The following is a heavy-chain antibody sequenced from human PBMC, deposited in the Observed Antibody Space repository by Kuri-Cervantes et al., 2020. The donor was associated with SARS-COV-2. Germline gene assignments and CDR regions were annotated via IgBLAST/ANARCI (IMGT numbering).Heavy chain of an antibody. Sequence: GESLKISCAASGFTLSSYAMHWVRQAPGKGLEWVAVISYDGSKKYYAESVKGRFTISRDNPKNTMYLQMNSLRAEDTAVYYCARDPYYYGDYPDYWGQGTLVTVSS. V-gene: IGHV3-30*04. J-gene: IGHJ4*02. CDR1: GFTLSSYA. D-gene: IGHD3-16*01. CDR3: ARDPYYYGDYPDY. CDR2: ISYDGSKK.